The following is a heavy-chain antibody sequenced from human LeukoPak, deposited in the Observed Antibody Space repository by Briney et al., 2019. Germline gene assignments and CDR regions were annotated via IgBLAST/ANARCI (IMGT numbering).Heavy chain of an antibody. D-gene: IGHD1-14*01. Sequence: PRGSLRLSCAAAGLTFSSYGMHWVRQAPGKGLEWVATIRYDGSEKYYAEFVTGRFTVSRDNSKNTLYLEVNSVRAEDTAVYYCAREAWDQTGRAPVIWGQGTRVTVSS. CDR3: AREAWDQTGRAPVI. V-gene: IGHV3-30*02. CDR2: IRYDGSEK. J-gene: IGHJ4*02. CDR1: GLTFSSYG.